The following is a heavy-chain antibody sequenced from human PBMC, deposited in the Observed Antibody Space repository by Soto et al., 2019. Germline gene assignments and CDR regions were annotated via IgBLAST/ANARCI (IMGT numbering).Heavy chain of an antibody. CDR1: GFTFGSYD. D-gene: IGHD3-22*01. CDR3: ARGRSSGYPFDAFDI. Sequence: PGGSLRLSCAASGFTFGSYDMHWVRQATGKGLEWVSAIGTAGDTYYPGSVKGRFTISRENAKNSLYLQMNSLRAGDKAVYYCARGRSSGYPFDAFDIWGQGTMVTVSS. CDR2: IGTAGDT. J-gene: IGHJ3*02. V-gene: IGHV3-13*01.